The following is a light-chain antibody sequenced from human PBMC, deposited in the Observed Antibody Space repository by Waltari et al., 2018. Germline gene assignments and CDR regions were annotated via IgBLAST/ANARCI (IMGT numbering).Light chain of an antibody. CDR1: QSVSRS. J-gene: IGKJ1*01. Sequence: IVLTQSPGTLSLSPGERATLSCRASQSVSRSLAWYQQKPGQAPKLLIYGASTRATRIPDRFSGSGSGTDFSLTISSLEPEDFAIYFCQHYVRLPATFGQGTKVEIK. V-gene: IGKV3-20*01. CDR2: GAS. CDR3: QHYVRLPAT.